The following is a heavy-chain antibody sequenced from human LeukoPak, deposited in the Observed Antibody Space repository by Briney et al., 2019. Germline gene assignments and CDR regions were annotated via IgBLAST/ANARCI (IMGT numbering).Heavy chain of an antibody. D-gene: IGHD6-6*01. CDR1: GGSFSGYY. V-gene: IGHV4-34*01. J-gene: IGHJ4*02. CDR2: INHSGST. CDR3: AGGRTSIAAHVRY. Sequence: SETLSLTCAVYGGSFSGYYWSWIRQTPGKGLEWIGEINHSGSTNYNPSLKSRVTISVDTSKNQFSLKLSSVTAADTAVYYCAGGRTSIAAHVRYWGQGTLVTVSS.